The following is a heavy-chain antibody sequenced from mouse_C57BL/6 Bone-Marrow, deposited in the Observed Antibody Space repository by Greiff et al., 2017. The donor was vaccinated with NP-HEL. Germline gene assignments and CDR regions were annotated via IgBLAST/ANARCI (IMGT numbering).Heavy chain of an antibody. V-gene: IGHV1-42*01. D-gene: IGHD1-1*01. CDR3: ARKDYGSSYQFAY. Sequence: EVQLQQSGPELVKPGASVKISCKASGYSFTGYYMNWVKQSPEKSLEWIGEINPSTGGTTYIQKFKAKATLTVDKSSSTAYMQLKSLTSEDSAVYYCARKDYGSSYQFAYWGQGTLVTVSA. CDR1: GYSFTGYY. CDR2: INPSTGGT. J-gene: IGHJ3*01.